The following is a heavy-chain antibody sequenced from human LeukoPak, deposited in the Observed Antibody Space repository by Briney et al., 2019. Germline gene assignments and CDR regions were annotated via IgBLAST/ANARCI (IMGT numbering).Heavy chain of an antibody. V-gene: IGHV3-30*18. J-gene: IGHJ4*02. Sequence: SGGSLRLSCAASGFTVSSYGMHWVRQAPGKGLEWVAVVSYDGSNKYYADSVKGRFTISRDNSKNTLYLQMNSLRAEDTAVYYCAKARNYGDYVGTKFDYWGQGTLVTVSS. CDR2: VSYDGSNK. D-gene: IGHD4-17*01. CDR3: AKARNYGDYVGTKFDY. CDR1: GFTVSSYG.